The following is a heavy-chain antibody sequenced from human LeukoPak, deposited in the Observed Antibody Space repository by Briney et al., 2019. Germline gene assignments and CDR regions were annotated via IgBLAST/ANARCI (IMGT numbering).Heavy chain of an antibody. CDR2: INPDDKST. Sequence: HAGGSLRLSCAASGFTFSKYWLHWVRQPPGRGLVWLARINPDDKSTSYAGSVKGRFTISIDDAKETLFLQMNSLTAEDTAVYYCLTIVETPIDAFDIWGQGAMVTVSS. CDR1: GFTFSKYW. D-gene: IGHD4-23*01. V-gene: IGHV3-74*01. J-gene: IGHJ3*02. CDR3: LTIVETPIDAFDI.